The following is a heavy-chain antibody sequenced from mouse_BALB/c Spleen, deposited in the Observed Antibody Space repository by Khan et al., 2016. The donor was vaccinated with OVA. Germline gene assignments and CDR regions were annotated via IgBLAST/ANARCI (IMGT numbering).Heavy chain of an antibody. V-gene: IGHV5-6*01. CDR1: GFTFSSYS. Sequence: EVQLVESGGDLVKPGGSLKLSCAASGFTFSSYSMSWVRQTPDKRLEWVATISSGGDYTYYPDNVKGRFTISRDNAKNTPYLQMSSLKSEDTSMYYGASHLTGSFAYWGQGTLVTVSA. CDR3: ASHLTGSFAY. CDR2: ISSGGDYT. D-gene: IGHD4-1*01. J-gene: IGHJ3*01.